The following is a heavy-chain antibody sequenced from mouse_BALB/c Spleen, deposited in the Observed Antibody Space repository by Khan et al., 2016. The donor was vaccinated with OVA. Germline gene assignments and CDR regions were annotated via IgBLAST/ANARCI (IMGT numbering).Heavy chain of an antibody. D-gene: IGHD1-1*01. CDR3: ARGNYYGSSSWFGY. V-gene: IGHV1-9*01. J-gene: IGHJ3*01. Sequence: QVQLKQSGAELMKPGASVKISCKATGYTFSSYWIEWVKQRPEHGLEWIGEILPGSGRNNYNEKFKGKATFTADTSSNTAYMQLSNLTSDDSAVYYCARGNYYGSSSWFGYWGQGTLVTVSA. CDR2: ILPGSGRN. CDR1: GYTFSSYW.